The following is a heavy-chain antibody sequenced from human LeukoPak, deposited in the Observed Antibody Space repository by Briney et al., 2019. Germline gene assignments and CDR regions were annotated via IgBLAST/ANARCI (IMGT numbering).Heavy chain of an antibody. CDR3: ASGGDYYDSSGNHSAEQYWYFDL. CDR2: ISSSGSTI. V-gene: IGHV3-48*03. Sequence: PGGSLRLSCAASGFTFSSYEMNWVRQAPGKGLEWVSYISSSGSTIYYADSVKGRFTISRDNAKNSLYLQMNSLRAEDTAVYYCASGGDYYDSSGNHSAEQYWYFDLWGGGTLVTVSS. D-gene: IGHD3-22*01. J-gene: IGHJ2*01. CDR1: GFTFSSYE.